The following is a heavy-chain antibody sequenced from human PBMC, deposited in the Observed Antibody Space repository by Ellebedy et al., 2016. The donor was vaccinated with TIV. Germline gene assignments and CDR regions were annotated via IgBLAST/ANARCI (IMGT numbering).Heavy chain of an antibody. CDR1: GLSFSDYG. CDR2: ISTTDII. D-gene: IGHD3-10*01. J-gene: IGHJ4*02. Sequence: GESLKISCAVSGLSFSDYGMSWIRQSPGKGLEWVSFISTTDIIKYAGSVQGRFTISRDNAKNSVYLQMNSLRDEDTAVYYCVLEGSEFGFDYWGQGTLVTVSS. V-gene: IGHV3-11*04. CDR3: VLEGSEFGFDY.